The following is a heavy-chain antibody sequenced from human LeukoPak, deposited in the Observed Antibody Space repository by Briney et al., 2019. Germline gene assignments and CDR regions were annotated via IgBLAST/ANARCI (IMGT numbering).Heavy chain of an antibody. J-gene: IGHJ6*02. V-gene: IGHV6-1*01. CDR3: SLARSEYHYGMDV. Sequence: PSQTLSLTCAISGDSFSSISVAWNWIRQSPSRGLEWLGRTYYRSKLYYDYAVSVKSRINISPDTFKNQFSLQLTSVTPEDTAVYYCSLARSEYHYGMDVWGQGTTVTVSS. CDR2: TYYRSKLYY. CDR1: GDSFSSISVA.